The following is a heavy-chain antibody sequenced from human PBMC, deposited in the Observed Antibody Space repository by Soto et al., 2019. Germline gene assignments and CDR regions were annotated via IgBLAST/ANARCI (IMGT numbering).Heavy chain of an antibody. V-gene: IGHV6-1*01. CDR2: TYYRSRWYN. D-gene: IGHD3-10*01. Sequence: SQTLSLTCDISGDSVSSNSAAWNWIRQSPSRGLEWLGRTYYRSRWYNDYAVSVKSRITLNPDTSKNQFSLQLNSVAPEDTAVYYCAREGFGELLYKYDYYGMDVWGQGTTVTVSS. CDR3: AREGFGELLYKYDYYGMDV. J-gene: IGHJ6*02. CDR1: GDSVSSNSAA.